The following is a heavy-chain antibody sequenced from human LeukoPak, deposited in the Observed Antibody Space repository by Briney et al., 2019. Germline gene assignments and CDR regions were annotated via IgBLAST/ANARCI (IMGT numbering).Heavy chain of an antibody. V-gene: IGHV1-2*02. CDR3: ARYSSGWYFDL. CDR1: GYTFTGYY. Sequence: ASVKVSCKTSGYTFTGYYMHWVRQAPGQGLEWMGWINPNSGGTNYAQKFQGRDTMTRDTSISTAYMELTRLRSDDTAGYYCARYSSGWYFDLWGRGTLVTVSS. CDR2: INPNSGGT. D-gene: IGHD6-19*01. J-gene: IGHJ2*01.